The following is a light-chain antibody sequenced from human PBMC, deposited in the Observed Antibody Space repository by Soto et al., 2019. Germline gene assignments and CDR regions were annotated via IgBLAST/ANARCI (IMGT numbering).Light chain of an antibody. V-gene: IGLV2-23*01. CDR3: CSYVSDTNVL. CDR1: SGDVGSYIL. J-gene: IGLJ2*01. CDR2: EDT. Sequence: QSVLTQPASVSGSPGQSITISCTGTSGDVGSYILVSWYQHHPGKGPKLMIYEDTKRPSGVSNRFSGSKSGNTASLTVSGLQAEDEADYYCCSYVSDTNVLFGGGTKVTVL.